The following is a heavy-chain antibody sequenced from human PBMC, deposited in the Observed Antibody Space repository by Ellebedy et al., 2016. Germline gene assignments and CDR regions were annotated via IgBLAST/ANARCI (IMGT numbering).Heavy chain of an antibody. CDR2: ISYDGSNK. J-gene: IGHJ3*02. CDR3: AFNYYDSSGYAFDI. CDR1: GFTFSSYA. V-gene: IGHV3-30-3*01. D-gene: IGHD3-22*01. Sequence: GESLKISCAASGFTFSSYAMHWVRQAPGKGLEWVAVISYDGSNKYYADSVKGRFTISRDNSKNTLYLQMNSLRAEDTAVYYCAFNYYDSSGYAFDIWGQGTMVTVSS.